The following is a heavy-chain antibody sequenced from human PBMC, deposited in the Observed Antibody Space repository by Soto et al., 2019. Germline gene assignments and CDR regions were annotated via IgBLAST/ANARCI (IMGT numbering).Heavy chain of an antibody. D-gene: IGHD2-2*01. Sequence: QVQLVQSGAEVKKPGSSVKVSCKASGGTFSSYTISWVRQAPGQGLEWMGRIIPILGIANYAQKFQGRVKITGDKSTSTAYMEVSSLRSEDTAVYYCARGGGGSTSCDYWGQGTLVTVSS. CDR2: IIPILGIA. CDR3: ARGGGGSTSCDY. J-gene: IGHJ4*02. CDR1: GGTFSSYT. V-gene: IGHV1-69*02.